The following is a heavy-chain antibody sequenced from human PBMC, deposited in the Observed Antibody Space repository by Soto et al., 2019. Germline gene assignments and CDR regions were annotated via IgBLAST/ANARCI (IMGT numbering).Heavy chain of an antibody. D-gene: IGHD5-18*01. Sequence: GGSLRLSCAASGFTFSSYAMHWVRQAPGKGLEWVAVISYDGSNKYYADSVKGRFTISRDNSKNTLYLQMNSLRAEDTAVYYCARGEEDTAMATDYWGQGTLVTVSS. J-gene: IGHJ4*02. CDR2: ISYDGSNK. CDR1: GFTFSSYA. V-gene: IGHV3-30-3*01. CDR3: ARGEEDTAMATDY.